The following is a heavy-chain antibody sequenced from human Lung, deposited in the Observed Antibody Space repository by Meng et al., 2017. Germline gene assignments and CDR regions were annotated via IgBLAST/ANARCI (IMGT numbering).Heavy chain of an antibody. J-gene: IGHJ4*02. CDR2: IYHSGST. V-gene: IGHV4-4*02. Sequence: QVQLQGSGLRLVKPSGTLSVTWAFSGGSISSDNWWSWVRQPPGKGLEWHGEIYHSGSTNYNPSLKSRITISVDKPKNQFSLTLSSVTAADTAVYYCTKNDFYCLGYWGQGTLVTVSS. D-gene: IGHD2-21*01. CDR3: TKNDFYCLGY. CDR1: GGSISSDNW.